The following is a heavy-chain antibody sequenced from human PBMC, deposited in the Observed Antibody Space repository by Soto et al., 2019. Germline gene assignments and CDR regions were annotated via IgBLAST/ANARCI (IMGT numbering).Heavy chain of an antibody. V-gene: IGHV3-30*18. Sequence: QVQLVESGGGVVQPGRSLRLSCAASGFTFSSYGMHWVRQAPGKGLEWVAVISYDGSNKYYADSVKGRFTISRDNSKNTLYLQMNSLRAEDTAVYYCAKDELRYDYFDYWGQGTLVTVSS. D-gene: IGHD4-17*01. CDR3: AKDELRYDYFDY. J-gene: IGHJ4*02. CDR2: ISYDGSNK. CDR1: GFTFSSYG.